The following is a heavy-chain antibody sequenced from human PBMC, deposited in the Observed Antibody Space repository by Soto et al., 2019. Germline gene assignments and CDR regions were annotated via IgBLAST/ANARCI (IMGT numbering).Heavy chain of an antibody. D-gene: IGHD3-10*01. CDR3: ARSSHTYYYGSGSYSNFDY. CDR2: ISAYNGNT. J-gene: IGHJ4*02. CDR1: VYTFTSYG. Sequence: ASVKVSCKASVYTFTSYGISWVRQAPGQGLEWMGWISAYNGNTNYAQKLQGRVTMTTDTSTSTAYMELRSLRSEDTAVYYCARSSHTYYYGSGSYSNFDYWGQGTLVTVSS. V-gene: IGHV1-18*01.